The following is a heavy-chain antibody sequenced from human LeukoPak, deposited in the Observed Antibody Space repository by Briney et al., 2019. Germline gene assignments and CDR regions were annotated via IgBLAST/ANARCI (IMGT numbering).Heavy chain of an antibody. J-gene: IGHJ4*02. CDR1: GFTFSSYS. CDR3: ARGHPCSGGSCYFDY. CDR2: ISSSSYI. D-gene: IGHD2-15*01. Sequence: GGSLRLSCAASGFTFSSYSMNWVRQAPGKGLEWVSSISSSSYIYYADSVKGRFTTSRDNAKNSLYLQMNSLRAEDTAVYYCARGHPCSGGSCYFDYWGQGTLVTVSS. V-gene: IGHV3-21*01.